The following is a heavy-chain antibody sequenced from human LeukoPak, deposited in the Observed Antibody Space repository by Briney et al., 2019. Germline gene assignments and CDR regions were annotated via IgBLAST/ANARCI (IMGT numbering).Heavy chain of an antibody. J-gene: IGHJ4*02. V-gene: IGHV3-7*01. D-gene: IGHD1-1*01. CDR3: ARDLNWETY. Sequence: GGSLRLSCAASGFTFSTYWMTWVRQAPGKGLEWVANIKPDGSQIYYVDSVKGRFTISRDNAKNSLYLQMNSLRAEDTAVYYCARDLNWETYWGQGTLVTVSS. CDR1: GFTFSTYW. CDR2: IKPDGSQI.